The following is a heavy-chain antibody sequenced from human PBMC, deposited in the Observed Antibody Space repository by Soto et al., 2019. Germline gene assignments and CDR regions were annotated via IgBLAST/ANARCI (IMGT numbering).Heavy chain of an antibody. J-gene: IGHJ5*02. CDR3: ARSSGGNFGIIIEGSNWFDP. CDR2: VYNSGST. Sequence: ETLSLTCTVSGGSISSNYWTWIRQPPGKGLEWIGYVYNSGSTNYNPSLKSRVTISEDTSKSQFSLKVNSMTAADTAVYYCARSSGGNFGIIIEGSNWFDPWGQGTLVTVSS. V-gene: IGHV4-59*01. CDR1: GGSISSNY. D-gene: IGHD3-3*01.